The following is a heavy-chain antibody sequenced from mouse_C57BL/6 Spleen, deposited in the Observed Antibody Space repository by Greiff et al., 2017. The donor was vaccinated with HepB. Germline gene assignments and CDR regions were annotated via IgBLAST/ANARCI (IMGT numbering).Heavy chain of an antibody. Sequence: VKVVESGPGLVAPSQSLSITCTVSGFSLTSYGVHWVRQPPGKGLVWLVVIWSDGSTTYNSALKSRLSISKDNSKSQVFLKMNSLQTDDTAMYYCARPDYYGNPFAYWGQGTLVTVSA. CDR2: IWSDGST. CDR1: GFSLTSYG. J-gene: IGHJ3*01. D-gene: IGHD2-1*01. V-gene: IGHV2-6*03. CDR3: ARPDYYGNPFAY.